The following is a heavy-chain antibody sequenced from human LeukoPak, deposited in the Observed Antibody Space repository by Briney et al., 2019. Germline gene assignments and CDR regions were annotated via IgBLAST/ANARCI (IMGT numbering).Heavy chain of an antibody. V-gene: IGHV3-7*01. D-gene: IGHD2-2*01. CDR1: GFTFSSYW. CDR2: IKQDGSEK. Sequence: GGSLRLSCAASGFTFSSYWMSWVRQAPGKGLEWVANIKQDGSEKYYVGSVKGRFTISRDNARNTLYLQMNSLRAEDTAVYYCARDVGYCSNTSCFPYWGQGTLVTVSS. J-gene: IGHJ4*02. CDR3: ARDVGYCSNTSCFPY.